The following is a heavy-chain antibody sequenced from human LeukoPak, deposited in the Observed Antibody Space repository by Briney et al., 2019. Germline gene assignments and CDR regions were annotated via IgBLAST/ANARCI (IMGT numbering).Heavy chain of an antibody. D-gene: IGHD2-15*01. CDR1: GGSLSDYF. J-gene: IGHJ4*02. CDR2: INHSGST. Sequence: SETLSLTCAVYGGSLSDYFWSWVRQLPGKGLEWIGEINHSGSTNYDPSLKSRGTISVDTSKNQFSLNLRSVTAADTAVYYCARGPVYCSGGNCYAYFFDSWGQGTLVTVSS. CDR3: ARGPVYCSGGNCYAYFFDS. V-gene: IGHV4-34*01.